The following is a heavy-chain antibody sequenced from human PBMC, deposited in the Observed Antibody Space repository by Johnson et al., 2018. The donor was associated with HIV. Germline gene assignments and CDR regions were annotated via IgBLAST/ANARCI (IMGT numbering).Heavy chain of an antibody. CDR2: INWNGGST. Sequence: VHLVESGGSVVRPGGSLRLSCAASGFTFDDYGMSWVRQAPGKGLEWVSGINWNGGSTGHADSVKGRFTISRDNAKNSLYLQMNSLRAEDTALYYCARDFVAFGECTAFDMWGQGTMVTVSS. V-gene: IGHV3-20*04. CDR3: ARDFVAFGECTAFDM. D-gene: IGHD3-10*01. J-gene: IGHJ3*02. CDR1: GFTFDDYG.